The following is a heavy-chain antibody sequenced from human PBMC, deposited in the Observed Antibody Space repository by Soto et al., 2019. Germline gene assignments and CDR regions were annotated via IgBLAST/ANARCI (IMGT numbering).Heavy chain of an antibody. CDR2: ISGSGGST. V-gene: IGHV3-23*01. Sequence: GGSLILSCAASGFTFSSYAMSWVRQAPGKGLEWVSAISGSGGSTYYADSVKGRFTISRDNSKNTLYLQMNSLRAEDTAVYYCAILPKGGSSSGRAFDIWGQGTMVTVSS. D-gene: IGHD6-6*01. J-gene: IGHJ3*02. CDR1: GFTFSSYA. CDR3: AILPKGGSSSGRAFDI.